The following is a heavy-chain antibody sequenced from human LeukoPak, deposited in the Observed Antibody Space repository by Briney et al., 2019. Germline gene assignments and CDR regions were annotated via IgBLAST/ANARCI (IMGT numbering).Heavy chain of an antibody. CDR2: INPNSGGT. V-gene: IGHV1-2*02. Sequence: ASVKVSCKTSGYSFTDYAITWVRQVRGQGLEWMGWINPNSGGTNYAQKFQGRVTMTRDTSISTAYMELSRLRSDDTAVYYCARVQLERREKDAFDIWGQGTMVTASS. D-gene: IGHD1-1*01. CDR1: GYSFTDYA. J-gene: IGHJ3*02. CDR3: ARVQLERREKDAFDI.